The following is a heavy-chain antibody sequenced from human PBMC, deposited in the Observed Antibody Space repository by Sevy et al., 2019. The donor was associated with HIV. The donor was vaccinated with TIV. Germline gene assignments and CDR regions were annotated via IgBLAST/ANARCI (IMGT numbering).Heavy chain of an antibody. CDR2: ISWNGGSI. CDR3: AKDLDYYYGMDV. V-gene: IGHV3-9*01. CDR1: GFTFDDYA. J-gene: IGHJ6*02. Sequence: GGSLRLSCAASGFTFDDYAMHWVRQAPGKGLEWVSGISWNGGSIGYADSVKGRFTISRDNAKNSLYLQMNSLRAEDTALYYCAKDLDYYYGMDVWGQGTTVTVSS.